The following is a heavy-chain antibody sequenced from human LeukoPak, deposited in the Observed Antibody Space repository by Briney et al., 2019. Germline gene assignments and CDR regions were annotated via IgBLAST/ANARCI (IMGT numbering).Heavy chain of an antibody. CDR3: ARERSMVRGVSWFDP. Sequence: SETLSLACAVYGGSFSGYYWSWIRQPPGKGLEWIGYISYSGSTNYNPSLKSRVTISVDTSKNQFSLKVSSVTAADTAVYYCARERSMVRGVSWFDPWGQGALVTVSS. D-gene: IGHD3-10*01. CDR2: ISYSGST. CDR1: GGSFSGYY. J-gene: IGHJ5*02. V-gene: IGHV4-59*01.